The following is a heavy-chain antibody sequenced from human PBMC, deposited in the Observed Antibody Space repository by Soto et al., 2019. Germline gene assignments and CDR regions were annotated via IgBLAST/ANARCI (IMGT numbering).Heavy chain of an antibody. D-gene: IGHD3-10*01. Sequence: SQALSLTYVSSGDRVSSNMAGWTLIRQSPSRGLEWLGRTYYKSKWNNDYALSVKSRITINPDTSKNQFSLHLYSVTPEDTAVYYCTGITWFRGMDVWGQGTPVTVSS. CDR1: GDRVSSNMAG. J-gene: IGHJ6*02. CDR2: TYYKSKWNN. CDR3: TGITWFRGMDV. V-gene: IGHV6-1*01.